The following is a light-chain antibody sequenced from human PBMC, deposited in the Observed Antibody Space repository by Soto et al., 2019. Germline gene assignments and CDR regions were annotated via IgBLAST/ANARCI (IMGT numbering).Light chain of an antibody. Sequence: EIVMTQSPATLSLSPGERATLSCRASQSVSSSYLSRYQQKPGQAPRLLIYGASTRATGIPARFSGSGSGTDFTLTISSLQPEDFAVYYCQQDYNLPLTFGGGTKVEIK. CDR2: GAS. CDR3: QQDYNLPLT. J-gene: IGKJ4*01. V-gene: IGKV3D-7*01. CDR1: QSVSSSY.